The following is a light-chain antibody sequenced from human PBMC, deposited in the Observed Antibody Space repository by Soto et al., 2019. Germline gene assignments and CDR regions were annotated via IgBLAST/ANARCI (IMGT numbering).Light chain of an antibody. CDR3: SSYTSSNTFV. CDR1: SGDVGGYNY. J-gene: IGLJ1*01. CDR2: HVS. V-gene: IGLV2-14*03. Sequence: LAQPASVSGSPGQSITISCAGTSGDVGGYNYVSWYQQHPGSAPTLMIYHVSDRPSGVSDRFSASKSGNTASLTISGLQAEDEADYYCSSYTSSNTFVFGTGTKVTVL.